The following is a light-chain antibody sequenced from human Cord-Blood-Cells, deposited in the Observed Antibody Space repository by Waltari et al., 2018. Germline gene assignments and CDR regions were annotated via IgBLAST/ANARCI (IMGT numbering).Light chain of an antibody. Sequence: AIKLTHSPSSLSASAGDRVTSTCRESQGISSALAWYQQKPGKAPKLLIYDASSLESGVTPRLSGSVFGQDFTLTISSLQPEAFATYSCLQFNSYPYTFRPGKKLEIQ. J-gene: IGKJ2*01. CDR2: DAS. CDR3: LQFNSYPYT. CDR1: QGISSA. V-gene: IGKV1-13*02.